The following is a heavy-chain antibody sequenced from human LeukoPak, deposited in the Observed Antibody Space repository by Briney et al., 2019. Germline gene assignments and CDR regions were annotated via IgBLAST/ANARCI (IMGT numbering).Heavy chain of an antibody. D-gene: IGHD4-17*01. V-gene: IGHV4-34*01. J-gene: IGHJ3*01. CDR2: INHSGST. CDR1: GGSFSGYY. CDR3: ARDVPYGDYAGDTFHV. Sequence: SETLSLTCAVYGGSFSGYYWSWIRQPPGKGLEWIGEINHSGSTNYNPSLKSRVTISVDTSKNQFSLKLNSVTAADTAVYYCARDVPYGDYAGDTFHVWGQGTMVTVSS.